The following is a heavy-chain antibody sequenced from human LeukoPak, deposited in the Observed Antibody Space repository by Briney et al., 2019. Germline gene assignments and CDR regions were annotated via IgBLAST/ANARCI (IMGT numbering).Heavy chain of an antibody. V-gene: IGHV4-59*08. D-gene: IGHD2-2*01. J-gene: IGHJ3*02. Sequence: SETLSLTCTVSGGSTSSYYWSWIRQPPGKGLEWIGYIYYSGSTNYNPSLKSRVTISVDTSKNQFSLSLTSVTAADTAVYYCARGPPDCSSTSCYAFDAFDIWGQGTMVTVSS. CDR2: IYYSGST. CDR1: GGSTSSYY. CDR3: ARGPPDCSSTSCYAFDAFDI.